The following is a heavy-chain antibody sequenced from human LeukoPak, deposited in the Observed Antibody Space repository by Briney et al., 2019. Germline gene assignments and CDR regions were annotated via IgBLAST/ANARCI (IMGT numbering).Heavy chain of an antibody. CDR3: SGSETTGYPPREWDYWYFDL. CDR2: ISSGSTYR. Sequence: GGSLRLSCAASGFTFGSYSMNWVRQAPGKGLEWVSSISSGSTYRYYADSVKGRFTISRDNAKNSLYLQMNSLRAEDTAVYYCSGSETTGYPPREWDYWYFDLWAVAPWSLSPQ. CDR1: GFTFGSYS. D-gene: IGHD3-9*01. V-gene: IGHV3-21*01. J-gene: IGHJ2*01.